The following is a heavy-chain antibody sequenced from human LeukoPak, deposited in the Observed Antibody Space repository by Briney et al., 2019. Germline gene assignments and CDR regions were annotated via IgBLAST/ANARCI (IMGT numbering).Heavy chain of an antibody. D-gene: IGHD3-22*01. V-gene: IGHV3-23*01. CDR2: IGGSGGST. CDR3: ARGPTQITMMPNYYYYYGMDV. J-gene: IGHJ6*02. CDR1: GFTFSGYA. Sequence: GGSLRLSCAASGFTFSGYAMSWVRQAPGKGLEWVSAIGGSGGSTYYADSVKGRFTISRDNSKNTLYLQMNSLRAEDTAVYYCARGPTQITMMPNYYYYYGMDVWGQGTTVTVSS.